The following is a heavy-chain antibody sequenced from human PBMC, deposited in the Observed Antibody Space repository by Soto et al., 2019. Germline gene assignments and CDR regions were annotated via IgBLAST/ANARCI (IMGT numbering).Heavy chain of an antibody. CDR1: GGSISSGDHY. CDR3: ARDKYYYESSGYGSSYGLDV. D-gene: IGHD3-22*01. Sequence: SETLSLTCTVSGGSISSGDHYWSWIRQSPGKGLEWIGYIYHSGNTYYNPSLKSRVSISVDTSKNQFSLHLSSVTAADTAVYFCARDKYYYESSGYGSSYGLDVWGQGTTVTVSS. J-gene: IGHJ6*02. V-gene: IGHV4-30-4*01. CDR2: IYHSGNT.